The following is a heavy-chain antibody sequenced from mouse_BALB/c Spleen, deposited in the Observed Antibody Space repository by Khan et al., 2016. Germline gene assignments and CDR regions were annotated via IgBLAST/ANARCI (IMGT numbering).Heavy chain of an antibody. CDR2: ILPGSGST. D-gene: IGHD4-1*01. Sequence: QVQLKQSGAELMKPGASVKISCKATGYTFSSYWIEWVKQRPGHGLEWIGEILPGSGSTNYNEKFKGKATFTADTSSNTAYMQLSSLTSEDSAVYYCATGTEAMDYWGQGTSVTVSS. CDR3: ATGTEAMDY. J-gene: IGHJ4*01. V-gene: IGHV1-9*01. CDR1: GYTFSSYW.